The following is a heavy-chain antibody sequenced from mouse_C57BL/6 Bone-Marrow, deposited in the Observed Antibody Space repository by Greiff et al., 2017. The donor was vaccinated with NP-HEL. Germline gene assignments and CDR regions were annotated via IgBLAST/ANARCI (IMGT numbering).Heavy chain of an antibody. CDR2: IYPGSGST. V-gene: IGHV1-55*01. CDR3: ARHYYGSSYHYAMDY. D-gene: IGHD1-1*01. CDR1: GYTFTSYW. Sequence: QVQLQQPGAELVKPGASVKMSCKASGYTFTSYWITWVKQRPGQGLEWIGDIYPGSGSTNYNEKFKSKATLTVDTSSSTAYMQLSSLTSEDSAVYYCARHYYGSSYHYAMDYWGQGTSVTVSS. J-gene: IGHJ4*01.